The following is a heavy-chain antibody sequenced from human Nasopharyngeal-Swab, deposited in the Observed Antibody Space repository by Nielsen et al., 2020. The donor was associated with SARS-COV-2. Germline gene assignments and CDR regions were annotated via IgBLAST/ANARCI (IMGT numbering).Heavy chain of an antibody. V-gene: IGHV3-33*01. D-gene: IGHD5-18*01. J-gene: IGHJ4*02. CDR2: IWYDGSNK. CDR1: GFTFSSYC. CDR3: ARDAHSYGFDY. Sequence: GESLKISCAASGFTFSSYCMHWVRQAPGKGLEWVAVIWYDGSNKYYADSVKGRFTISRDNSKNTLYLQMNSLRAEDTAVYYCARDAHSYGFDYWGQGTLVTVSS.